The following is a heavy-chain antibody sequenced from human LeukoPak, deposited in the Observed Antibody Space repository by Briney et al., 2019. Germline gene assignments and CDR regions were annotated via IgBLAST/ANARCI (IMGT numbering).Heavy chain of an antibody. CDR3: ARGSGSYYYYYMDV. Sequence: KPSETLSLTCTVSGGSISSYYWSWIRQPAGKGLECIGRIYTSGTTNYNPSLKRRVTISVDTAKNQFSLNLSSVTAADTAVYYCARGSGSYYYYYMDVWGKGTTVTVSS. CDR1: GGSISSYY. V-gene: IGHV4-4*07. CDR2: IYTSGTT. J-gene: IGHJ6*03.